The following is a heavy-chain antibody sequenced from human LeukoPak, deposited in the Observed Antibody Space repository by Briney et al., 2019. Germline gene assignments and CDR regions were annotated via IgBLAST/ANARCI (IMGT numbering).Heavy chain of an antibody. J-gene: IGHJ4*02. CDR1: GFTFSSYA. V-gene: IGHV3-30-3*01. Sequence: PGGSLRLSCAASGFTFSSYAMHWVRQAPGKGLEWVAVISYDGSNKYYADSVKGRFTISRDNSKNTLYLQMNSLRAEDTAVYYCARDRGWELLRFVPDDYWGQGTLVTVSS. CDR3: ARDRGWELLRFVPDDY. CDR2: ISYDGSNK. D-gene: IGHD1-26*01.